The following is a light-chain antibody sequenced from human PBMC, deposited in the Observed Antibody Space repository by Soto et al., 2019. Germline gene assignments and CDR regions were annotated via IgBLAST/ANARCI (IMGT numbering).Light chain of an antibody. Sequence: DIQMTQSPSSLSASVGDRVTITCRASQSISSYLNWYQQKPGKAPKLLIYAASSLKSGVPSRFSGSGSRTDFTLTISSLQPEDFATYYCQQSYSTPYTFGQGTKLEIK. CDR1: QSISSY. CDR2: AAS. CDR3: QQSYSTPYT. V-gene: IGKV1-39*01. J-gene: IGKJ2*01.